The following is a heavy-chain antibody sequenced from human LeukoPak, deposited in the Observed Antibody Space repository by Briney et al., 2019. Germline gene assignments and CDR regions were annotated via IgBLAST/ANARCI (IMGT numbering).Heavy chain of an antibody. CDR1: GFTVSSNY. CDR2: IYSGGST. J-gene: IGHJ5*02. Sequence: PGGSLRLSCAASGFTVSSNYMRWVRQAPGKGLEWVSVIYSGGSTYYADSVKGRFTISRDNSKNTLYLQMNSLRAEDTAVYYCARGPYYYGSGTGSGFDPWGQGTLVTVSS. CDR3: ARGPYYYGSGTGSGFDP. D-gene: IGHD3-10*01. V-gene: IGHV3-53*01.